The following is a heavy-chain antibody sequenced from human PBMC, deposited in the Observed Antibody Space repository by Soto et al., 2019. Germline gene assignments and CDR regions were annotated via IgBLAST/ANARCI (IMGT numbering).Heavy chain of an antibody. CDR1: GGFISGNY. D-gene: IGHD3-10*01. J-gene: IGHJ2*01. V-gene: IGHV4-59*01. CDR3: ARSGHGDPYWYFDV. CDR2: IHPSGST. Sequence: QVQLQESGPGLVKPSETLSLTCTVSGGFISGNYWNWIRQPPGKGLEWIGYIHPSGSTNDNPSLKSRVTISVDTSKNQFSLKLSSVTAADTAVYYCARSGHGDPYWYFDVWGRGTLVTVSS.